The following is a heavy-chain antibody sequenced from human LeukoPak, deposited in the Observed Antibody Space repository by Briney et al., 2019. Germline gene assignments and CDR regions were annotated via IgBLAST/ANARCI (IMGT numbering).Heavy chain of an antibody. CDR1: GGTFSSYA. V-gene: IGHV1-69*05. CDR3: ARAYCSGGSCSSFDY. D-gene: IGHD2-15*01. Sequence: ASVKVSCKASGGTFSSYAISWVRQAPGQGLEWMGGIIPIFGTANYAQKLQGRVTMTTDTSTSTAYMELRSLRSDDTAVYYCARAYCSGGSCSSFDYWGQGTLVTVSS. J-gene: IGHJ4*02. CDR2: IIPIFGTA.